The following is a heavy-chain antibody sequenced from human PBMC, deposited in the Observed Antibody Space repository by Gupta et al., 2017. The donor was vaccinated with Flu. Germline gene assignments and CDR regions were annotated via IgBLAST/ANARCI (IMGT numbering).Heavy chain of an antibody. CDR2: IWYDGGNK. J-gene: IGHJ3*01. CDR1: GFTFSSYS. Sequence: QVQLVESGGGVVQPGKSLRLSCAVSGFTFSSYSLHWVRQAPGKGLEWVAVIWYDGGNKYYADSVKGRFTISRDTSKNTVYLQMNSLRVEDTAVYHCARDRGSYDGAFLTGNDAFDVWGQGTMVSVSS. CDR3: ARDRGSYDGAFLTGNDAFDV. V-gene: IGHV3-33*01. D-gene: IGHD1-26*01.